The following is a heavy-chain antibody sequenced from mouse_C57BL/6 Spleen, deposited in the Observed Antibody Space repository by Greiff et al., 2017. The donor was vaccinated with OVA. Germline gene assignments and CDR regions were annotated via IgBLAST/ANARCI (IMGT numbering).Heavy chain of an antibody. V-gene: IGHV1-80*01. Sequence: VQGVESGAELVKPGASVKISCKASGYAFSSYWMNWVKQRPGKGLEWIGQIYPGDGDTNYNGKFKGKATLTADKSSSTAYMQLSSLTSEDSAVYFCARSRDWYFDVWGTGTTVTVSS. J-gene: IGHJ1*03. CDR3: ARSRDWYFDV. CDR2: IYPGDGDT. CDR1: GYAFSSYW.